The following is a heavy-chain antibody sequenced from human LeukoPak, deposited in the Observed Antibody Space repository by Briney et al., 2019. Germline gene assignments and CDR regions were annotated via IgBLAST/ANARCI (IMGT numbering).Heavy chain of an antibody. CDR3: TKHDSGSYY. CDR1: GFIFSNYG. J-gene: IGHJ4*02. V-gene: IGHV3-30*02. Sequence: GGSLRLSCAASGFIFSNYGMHWVRQAPGKGLEWVAFMRSDGSDKHYADFVKGRFTISRDNSKNTLYLQMNSLRAGDTAVYYCTKHDSGSYYWGQGALVTVSS. CDR2: MRSDGSDK. D-gene: IGHD3-22*01.